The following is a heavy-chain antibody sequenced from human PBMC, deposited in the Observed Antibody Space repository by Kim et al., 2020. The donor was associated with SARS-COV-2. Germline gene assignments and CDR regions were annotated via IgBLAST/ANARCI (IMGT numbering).Heavy chain of an antibody. CDR1: GGSFSGYY. CDR2: INHSGST. J-gene: IGHJ4*02. Sequence: SETLSLTCAVYGGSFSGYYWSWIRQPPGKGLEWIGEINHSGSTNYNPSLKRRVTISVDTSKNQFSLKLSSVTAADTAVYYCARVTSGRWGNDFGYWGQGTLVTVSS. V-gene: IGHV4-34*01. CDR3: ARVTSGRWGNDFGY. D-gene: IGHD5-12*01.